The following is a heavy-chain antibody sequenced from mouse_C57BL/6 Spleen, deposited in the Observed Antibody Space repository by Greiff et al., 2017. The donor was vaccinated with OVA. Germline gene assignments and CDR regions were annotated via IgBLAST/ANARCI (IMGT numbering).Heavy chain of an antibody. CDR3: ARIPPNYWYFDV. J-gene: IGHJ1*03. CDR1: GYAFSSYW. V-gene: IGHV1-80*01. CDR2: IYPGDGDT. Sequence: VKLMESGAELVKPGASVKISCKASGYAFSSYWMNWVKQRPGKGLEWIGQIYPGDGDTNYNGKFKGKATLTADKSSSTAYMQLSSLTSEDSAVYFCARIPPNYWYFDVWGTGTTVTVSS.